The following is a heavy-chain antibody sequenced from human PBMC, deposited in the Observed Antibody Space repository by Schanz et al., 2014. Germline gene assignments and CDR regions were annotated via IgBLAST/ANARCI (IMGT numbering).Heavy chain of an antibody. D-gene: IGHD6-19*01. CDR3: TTETIAMAGTFSI. CDR1: GYTFAMYD. V-gene: IGHV7-4-1*02. J-gene: IGHJ4*02. CDR2: INTNTANP. Sequence: QVQLVQSGSELKKPGASVKVSCKASGYTFAMYDMNWVRQAPGQGLEWMGWINTNTANPTYAQGFTGRFVYTLDASVSTAYLQSSSLKAEDTAAYYCTTETIAMAGTFSIWGQGTLVTVSS.